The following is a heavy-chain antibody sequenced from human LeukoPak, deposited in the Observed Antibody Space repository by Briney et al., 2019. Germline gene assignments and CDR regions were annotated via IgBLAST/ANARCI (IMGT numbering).Heavy chain of an antibody. V-gene: IGHV4-59*08. J-gene: IGHJ4*02. CDR2: ISHSGTT. CDR3: ARWDDSAWGFGN. D-gene: IGHD6-19*01. Sequence: SETPSLTCIVSGGSISSYSWNWIRQSPGKGLEWVGYISHSGTTSYNSSLKSRVTISVDTSKNQLSLKLTSVTAADTAVHYCARWDDSAWGFGNWGPGTLVTVSS. CDR1: GGSISSYS.